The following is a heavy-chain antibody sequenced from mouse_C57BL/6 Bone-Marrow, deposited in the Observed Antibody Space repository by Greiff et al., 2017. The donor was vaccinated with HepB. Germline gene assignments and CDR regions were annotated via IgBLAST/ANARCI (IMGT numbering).Heavy chain of an antibody. CDR1: GYSITSGYY. CDR2: ISYDGSN. V-gene: IGHV3-6*01. D-gene: IGHD1-1*01. CDR3: ANYYYGSRGFAY. J-gene: IGHJ3*01. Sequence: EVQRVESGPGLVKPSQSLSLTCSVTGYSITSGYYWNWIRQFPGNKLEWMGYISYDGSNNYNPSLKNRISITRDTSKNQFFLKLNSVTTEDTATYYCANYYYGSRGFAYWGQGTLVTVSA.